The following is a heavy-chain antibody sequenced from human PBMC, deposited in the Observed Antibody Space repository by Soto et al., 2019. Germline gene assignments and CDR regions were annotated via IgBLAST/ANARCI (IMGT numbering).Heavy chain of an antibody. Sequence: EVQLVETGGDLIQSGGSLRLSCAASGFAVSSSYMMWVRQAPGKGLECISLTYTGGFTHYADSVKGRFTVSRDDSSNTLYLQMNNLRAEDTAVYYCARDPPITSDYAMDVWGQGTTVIVSS. CDR3: ARDPPITSDYAMDV. J-gene: IGHJ6*02. CDR2: TYTGGFT. D-gene: IGHD1-20*01. CDR1: GFAVSSSY. V-gene: IGHV3-53*02.